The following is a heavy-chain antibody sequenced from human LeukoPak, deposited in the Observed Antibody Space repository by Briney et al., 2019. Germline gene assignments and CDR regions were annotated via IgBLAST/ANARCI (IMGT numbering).Heavy chain of an antibody. D-gene: IGHD3-16*02. CDR1: GFTFSSYA. J-gene: IGHJ6*03. CDR3: AKAGGYDYVWGSYRYYYYMDV. Sequence: GGSLRLSCAASGFTFSSYAMSWVRQAPGKGLEWVSAISGSGGSTYYADSVKGRFTISRDNSKNTLYLQMNSPRAEDTAVYYCAKAGGYDYVWGSYRYYYYMDVWGKGTTVTVSS. CDR2: ISGSGGST. V-gene: IGHV3-23*01.